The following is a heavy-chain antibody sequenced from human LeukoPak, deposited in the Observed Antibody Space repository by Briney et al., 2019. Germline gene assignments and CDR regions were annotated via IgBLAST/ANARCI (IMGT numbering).Heavy chain of an antibody. J-gene: IGHJ3*02. Sequence: ASVKVSCKASGYTFTSYGISGVRQAPGQGLEWMGWISAYNGNTNYAQKLQGRVTMTTDTSTSTAYMELRSLRSDDTAVYYCARDRELEWNDAFDTWGQGTMVTVSS. CDR2: ISAYNGNT. D-gene: IGHD1-1*01. CDR1: GYTFTSYG. V-gene: IGHV1-18*01. CDR3: ARDRELEWNDAFDT.